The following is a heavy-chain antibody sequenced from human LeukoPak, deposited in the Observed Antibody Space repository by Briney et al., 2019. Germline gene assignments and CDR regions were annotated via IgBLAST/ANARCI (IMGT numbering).Heavy chain of an antibody. Sequence: SETLSLTCTVSGGSISSYYWSWIRQPPGKGLEWIGYIYYSGSTNYNTSLKSRVTISVDTSKNHISLNLSSVTAADTAVYYCARYSSGWRSFDIWGQGTMVTVSS. J-gene: IGHJ3*02. D-gene: IGHD6-19*01. CDR3: ARYSSGWRSFDI. CDR2: IYYSGST. CDR1: GGSISSYY. V-gene: IGHV4-59*01.